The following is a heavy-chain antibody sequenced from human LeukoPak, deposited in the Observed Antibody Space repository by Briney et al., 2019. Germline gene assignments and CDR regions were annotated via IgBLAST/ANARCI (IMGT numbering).Heavy chain of an antibody. CDR2: FDPEDGGT. CDR1: GYTLTELS. D-gene: IGHD3-16*02. Sequence: ASVKVSCKVSGYTLTELSMHWVRQAPGKGLEWMGGFDPEDGGTIYAQKFQGRVTMTEDTSTDTAYMELSSLRSEDTAVYYCATDQLYYDYVWGSYRRGYFDYWGQGTLVTVSS. J-gene: IGHJ4*02. V-gene: IGHV1-24*01. CDR3: ATDQLYYDYVWGSYRRGYFDY.